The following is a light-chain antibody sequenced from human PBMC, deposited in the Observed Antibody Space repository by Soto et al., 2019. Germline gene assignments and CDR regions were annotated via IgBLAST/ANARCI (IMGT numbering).Light chain of an antibody. Sequence: EIVLTQSPDTPALSPGERATLSCRASQSVTSNYLAWYQQKPGQAPRLLIFGISSRATGIPDRFSGSGSGTDFTLTIARLEPEDFAVYSCQQYGSSYAFGQGTKLEIK. J-gene: IGKJ2*01. CDR3: QQYGSSYA. CDR2: GIS. CDR1: QSVTSNY. V-gene: IGKV3-20*01.